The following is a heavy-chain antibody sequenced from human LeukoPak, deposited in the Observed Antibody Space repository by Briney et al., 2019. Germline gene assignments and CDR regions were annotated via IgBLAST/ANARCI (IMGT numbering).Heavy chain of an antibody. D-gene: IGHD6-6*01. J-gene: IGHJ4*02. CDR2: IYYSGST. Sequence: PSQTLSLTCTVSGGSISSGDYYWSWIRQPPGKGLEWIGYIYYSGSTNYNPSLKSRVTISVDTSKNQFSLKLSSVTATDTAMYYCARHGDSSTSPRLSPGWDYWGQGTLVTVSS. CDR1: GGSISSGDYY. CDR3: ARHGDSSTSPRLSPGWDY. V-gene: IGHV4-30-4*08.